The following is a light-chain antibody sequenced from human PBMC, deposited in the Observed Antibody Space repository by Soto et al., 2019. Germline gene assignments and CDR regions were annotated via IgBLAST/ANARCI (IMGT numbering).Light chain of an antibody. CDR2: AAS. J-gene: IGKJ1*01. CDR1: QGIRND. V-gene: IGKV1-17*01. CDR3: QKDISAPWT. Sequence: DIQMTQSPSSLSASVGDRVTITCRASQGIRNDLGWYQQKPGKAPKRLIYAASSLESGVPARFSGSGSGTDFTLTISSVQAEDVATYYCQKDISAPWTFGQGTKVDIK.